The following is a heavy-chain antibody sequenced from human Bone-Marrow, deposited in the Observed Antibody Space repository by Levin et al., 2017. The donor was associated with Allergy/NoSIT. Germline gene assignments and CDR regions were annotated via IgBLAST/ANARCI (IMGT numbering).Heavy chain of an antibody. D-gene: IGHD4-23*01. V-gene: IGHV4-59*01. CDR1: GGSLGGDY. CDR2: IYHSGST. Sequence: SETLSLTCTVSGGSLGGDYWSWIRQVPGKELEWIGYIYHSGSTKYNPSLESRVTMSVDTSKNQFSLRLSYVTTGDTAVYYCARDGYGGIDYWGQGTLVTVSS. CDR3: ARDGYGGIDY. J-gene: IGHJ4*02.